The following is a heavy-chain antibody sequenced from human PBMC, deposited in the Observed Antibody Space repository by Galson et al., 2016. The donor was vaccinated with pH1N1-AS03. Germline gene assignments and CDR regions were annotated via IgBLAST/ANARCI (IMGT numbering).Heavy chain of an antibody. CDR1: GFTFSGYS. D-gene: IGHD5-24*01. CDR2: ISSVCSRT. CDR3: AKDRVYNDNMWVFDD. V-gene: IGHV3-23*01. Sequence: SLRLSCAASGFTFSGYSMSWVRQAPGQGLEWMAGISSVCSRTDYRDSLRGRFTVSRDDSKSTLFLQMNSLRAEDTAVYYCAKDRVYNDNMWVFDDWGQGTLVTVSS. J-gene: IGHJ4*02.